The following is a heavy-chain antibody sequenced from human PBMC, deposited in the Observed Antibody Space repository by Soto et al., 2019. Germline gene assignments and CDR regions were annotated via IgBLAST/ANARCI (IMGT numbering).Heavy chain of an antibody. D-gene: IGHD3-3*01. J-gene: IGHJ4*02. CDR2: INAGNGNT. V-gene: IGHV1-3*01. CDR1: GYTFTSYA. CDR3: ARSARRLGFWSGYYLDY. Sequence: QVQLVQSGAEVKKPGASVKVSCKASGYTFTSYAMHWVRQAPGQRLEWMGWINAGNGNTKYSQKFQGRVTITRDTSASTAYMELSSLRSEDTAVYYCARSARRLGFWSGYYLDYWGQGTLVTVSS.